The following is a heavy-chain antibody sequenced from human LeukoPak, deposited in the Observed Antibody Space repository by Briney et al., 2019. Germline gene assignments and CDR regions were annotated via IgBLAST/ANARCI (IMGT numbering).Heavy chain of an antibody. V-gene: IGHV3-23*01. CDR2: ISDSGRST. D-gene: IGHD1-26*01. J-gene: IGHJ4*02. Sequence: PGGSLRLSCAASGFTFSSYAMSWVRQAPGKGLEWVSAISDSGRSTYYADSVKGRFTISRDISKSTLYLQMNSLRAEDTALYYCAKGQKWELPLDFWGQGTQVTVSS. CDR1: GFTFSSYA. CDR3: AKGQKWELPLDF.